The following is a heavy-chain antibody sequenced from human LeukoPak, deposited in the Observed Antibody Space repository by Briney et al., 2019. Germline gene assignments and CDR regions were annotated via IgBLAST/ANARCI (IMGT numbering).Heavy chain of an antibody. CDR2: IYTSGST. CDR3: ARSRFWRGDAFDI. D-gene: IGHD3-3*01. V-gene: IGHV4-4*09. CDR1: GGSISSYY. J-gene: IGHJ3*02. Sequence: SETLSLTCTVSGGSISSYYWSWIRQPPGKGLEWIGYIYTSGSTNYDPSLKSRVTISVDTSKNQFSLKLSSVTAADTAVYYCARSRFWRGDAFDIWGQGTMGTVSS.